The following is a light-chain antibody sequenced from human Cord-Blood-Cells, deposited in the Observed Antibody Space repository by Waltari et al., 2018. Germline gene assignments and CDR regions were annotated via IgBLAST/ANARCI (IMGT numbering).Light chain of an antibody. J-gene: IGLJ3*02. CDR1: SGLHVCTYS. Sequence: QAVLTQPSSLSASPGASASLTCTLRSGLHVCTYSMYWYQQKPGSPPQYLLRYKSDSDKQQGSGVPSRFSGSKDASANAGILLISGLQSEDEADYYCMIWHSSAWVFGGGTKLTVL. CDR3: MIWHSSAWV. CDR2: YKSDSDK. V-gene: IGLV5-45*02.